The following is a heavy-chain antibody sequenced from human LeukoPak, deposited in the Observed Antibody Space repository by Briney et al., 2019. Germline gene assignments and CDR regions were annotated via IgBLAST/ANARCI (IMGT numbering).Heavy chain of an antibody. Sequence: PSETLSLTCAVYGGSFSGYYWSWIRQPPGKGLEGIGEINHSGSTNYNPSLKSRVTISVDTSKNQFSLKLSSVTAADTAVYYCARGYPSELQLGGYFDYWGQGTLVTVSS. V-gene: IGHV4-34*01. D-gene: IGHD5-24*01. CDR2: INHSGST. J-gene: IGHJ4*02. CDR1: GGSFSGYY. CDR3: ARGYPSELQLGGYFDY.